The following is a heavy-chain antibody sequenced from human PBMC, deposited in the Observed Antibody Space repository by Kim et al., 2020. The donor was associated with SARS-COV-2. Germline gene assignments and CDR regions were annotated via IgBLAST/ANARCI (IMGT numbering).Heavy chain of an antibody. CDR2: ILYDGTNK. CDR1: GFTFSSYA. J-gene: IGHJ3*02. D-gene: IGHD3-22*01. Sequence: GGSLRLSCAASGFTFSSYAMHWVRQAPGKGLEWVAVILYDGTNKYYADSVKGRFTISRDNSKNTLSLQMNSLRTEDTAVYYCARGEEYYYDSTGYYPGAFDIWGQGTMVTVSS. V-gene: IGHV3-30*04. CDR3: ARGEEYYYDSTGYYPGAFDI.